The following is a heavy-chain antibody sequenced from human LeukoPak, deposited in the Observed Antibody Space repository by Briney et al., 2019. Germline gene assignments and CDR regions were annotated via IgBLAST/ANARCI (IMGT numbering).Heavy chain of an antibody. J-gene: IGHJ4*02. V-gene: IGHV3-7*05. CDR2: IKQDGSEI. CDR3: ARDEQVWPFDY. CDR1: GFSFSSYF. Sequence: GGSLRLSCTASGFSFSSYFMSWVRQAPGKGLEWVANIKQDGSEIHYVDSVKGRFTISRDNAKNSLFLQMNSLRAEDTAVYYCARDEQVWPFDYWGQGTLVTVSS. D-gene: IGHD5-18*01.